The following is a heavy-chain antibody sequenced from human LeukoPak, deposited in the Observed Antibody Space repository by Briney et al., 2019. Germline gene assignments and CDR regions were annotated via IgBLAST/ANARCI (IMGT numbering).Heavy chain of an antibody. CDR2: IYYSGNT. V-gene: IGHV4-59*12. D-gene: IGHD3-10*01. CDR1: GASISGYY. CDR3: ARGPFTLARGADNWFDP. J-gene: IGHJ5*02. Sequence: SETLSLTCTVSGASISGYYWGWMRQPPGKGLEFIGYIYYSGNTNYNPSLKGRVTFSVDTSKNQFSLKLSSVTAADTAVYYCARGPFTLARGADNWFDPWGQGTLVTVSS.